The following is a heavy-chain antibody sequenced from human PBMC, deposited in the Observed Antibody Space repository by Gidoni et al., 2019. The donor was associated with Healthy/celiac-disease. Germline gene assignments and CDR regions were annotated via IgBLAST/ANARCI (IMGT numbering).Heavy chain of an antibody. CDR3: AKDLSKCCSGGSCYRYYYYCGMDV. CDR2: ISWNSGSI. CDR1: GFTFDDYA. V-gene: IGHV3-9*01. D-gene: IGHD2-15*01. Sequence: EVQLVESGGGLVQPGRSLRLSCAASGFTFDDYAIHWVRQAPGKGLEWVSGISWNSGSIGYADSVKGRFTISRDNAKNSLYLQMNSLRAEDTALYYCAKDLSKCCSGGSCYRYYYYCGMDVWGQGTTVTVSS. J-gene: IGHJ6*02.